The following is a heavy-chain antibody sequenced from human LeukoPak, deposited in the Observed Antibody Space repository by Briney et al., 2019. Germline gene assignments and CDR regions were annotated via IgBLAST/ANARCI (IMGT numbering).Heavy chain of an antibody. CDR1: RYTFTGYY. J-gene: IGHJ5*02. D-gene: IGHD1-14*01. CDR2: INPNSGGT. Sequence: ASVKVSCKASRYTFTGYYMHWVRQAPGQGLEWMGRINPNSGGTNYAQKFQGRVTMTRDTSISTAYMELSRLRSDDTAVYYCAKVSSPLQYNWFDPWGQGTLVTVSS. CDR3: AKVSSPLQYNWFDP. V-gene: IGHV1-2*06.